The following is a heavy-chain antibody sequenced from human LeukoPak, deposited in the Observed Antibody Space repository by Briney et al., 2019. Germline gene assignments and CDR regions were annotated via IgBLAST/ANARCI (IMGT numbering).Heavy chain of an antibody. CDR3: ARSPSKDYGGNPDCFDY. V-gene: IGHV3-7*01. CDR2: IKQDGSEK. Sequence: GGSLRLSCAASGFTFSSYWMSWVRQAPGKGLEWVANIKQDGSEKYYVDSVRGRFTISRDNAKNSLHLQMNSLRAEDTAVYYCARSPSKDYGGNPDCFDYWGQGTLVTVSS. D-gene: IGHD4-23*01. CDR1: GFTFSSYW. J-gene: IGHJ4*02.